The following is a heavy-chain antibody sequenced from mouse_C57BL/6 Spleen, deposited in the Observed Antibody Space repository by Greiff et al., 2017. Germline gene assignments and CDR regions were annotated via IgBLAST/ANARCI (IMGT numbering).Heavy chain of an antibody. V-gene: IGHV1-53*01. CDR1: GYTFTSYW. CDR3: ARSNWEGYYFDY. CDR2: INPSNGGT. J-gene: IGHJ2*01. Sequence: VRLQQSGTELVKPGASVKLSCKASGYTFTSYWMHWVKQRPGQGLEWIGNINPSNGGTNYNEKFKSKATLTVDKSSSTAYMQLSSLTSEDSAVYYCARSNWEGYYFDYWGQGTTLTVSS. D-gene: IGHD4-1*01.